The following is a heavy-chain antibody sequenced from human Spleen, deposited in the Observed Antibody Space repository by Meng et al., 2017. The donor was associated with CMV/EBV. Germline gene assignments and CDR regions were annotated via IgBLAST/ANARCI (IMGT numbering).Heavy chain of an antibody. V-gene: IGHV3-7*01. CDR1: GFTFSSYW. J-gene: IGHJ3*02. CDR2: IKQDGSEK. Sequence: GESLKISCAASGFTFSSYWMSWVRQAPGKGLGWVANIKQDGSEKYYVDSVKGRFTISRDNAKNSLYLQMNSLRAEDTAVYYCTRGPKWELRSAFDIWGQGAMVTVSS. D-gene: IGHD1-26*01. CDR3: TRGPKWELRSAFDI.